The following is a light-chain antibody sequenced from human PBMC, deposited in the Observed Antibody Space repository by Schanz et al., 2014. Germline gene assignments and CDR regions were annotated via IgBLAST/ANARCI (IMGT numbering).Light chain of an antibody. J-gene: IGKJ4*01. V-gene: IGKV4-1*01. Sequence: IVMTQSPDSLAVSLGERATINCKSSQSILYSSNNKNYLAWYQQKPGQPPKLLIYWASIRESGVPDRFSGSGSETDFTLTISSLQAEDVAVYYCQQYYSIPLTFGGGTKVEIK. CDR3: QQYYSIPLT. CDR2: WAS. CDR1: QSILYSSNNKNY.